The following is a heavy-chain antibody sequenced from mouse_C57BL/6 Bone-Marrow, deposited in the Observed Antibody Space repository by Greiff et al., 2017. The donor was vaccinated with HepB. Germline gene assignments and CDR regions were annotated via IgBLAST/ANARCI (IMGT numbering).Heavy chain of an antibody. D-gene: IGHD1-1*01. CDR2: IYPRSGNT. V-gene: IGHV1-81*01. J-gene: IGHJ1*03. Sequence: QVHVKQSGAELARPGASVKLSCKASGYTFTSYGISWVKQRTGQGLEWIGEIYPRSGNTYYNEKFKGKATLTADKYSSTAYMELRSLTSEDSAVYFCARLGTTVVATDWYFDVWGTGTTVTVSS. CDR3: ARLGTTVVATDWYFDV. CDR1: GYTFTSYG.